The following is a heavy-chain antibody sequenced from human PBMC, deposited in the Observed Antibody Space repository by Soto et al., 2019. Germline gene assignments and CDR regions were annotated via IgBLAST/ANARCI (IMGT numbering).Heavy chain of an antibody. J-gene: IGHJ5*01. CDR3: AKVGYCNGGSWQGNWFDP. V-gene: IGHV1-18*01. CDR2: ISAYNGNT. Sequence: ASVKVSCKASGYTFTSYGISWVRQAPGQGLEWMGWISAYNGNTNYAQKLQGRVTMTTDTSTSTAYMELRSLRSDDTAVYYCAKVGYCNGGSWQGNWFDPWGQGTLGTVSS. D-gene: IGHD2-15*01. CDR1: GYTFTSYG.